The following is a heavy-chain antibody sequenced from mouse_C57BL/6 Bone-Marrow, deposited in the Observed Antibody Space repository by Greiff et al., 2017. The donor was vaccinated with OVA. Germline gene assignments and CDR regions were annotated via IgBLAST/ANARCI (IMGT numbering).Heavy chain of an antibody. V-gene: IGHV5-6*01. Sequence: EVQGVESGGDLVKPGGSLKLSCAASGFTFSSYGMSWVRQTPDKRLEWVATISSGGGSTYYPDSVKGRFTISRDNAKNTLYLQMSSLKSEDTAMYDCARGGYDEDWYFDVWGTGTTVTVSS. J-gene: IGHJ1*03. CDR2: ISSGGGST. D-gene: IGHD2-2*01. CDR3: ARGGYDEDWYFDV. CDR1: GFTFSSYG.